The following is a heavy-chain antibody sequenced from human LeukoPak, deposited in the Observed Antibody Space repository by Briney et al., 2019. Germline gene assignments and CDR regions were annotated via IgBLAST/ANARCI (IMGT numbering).Heavy chain of an antibody. CDR1: GGSFSGYY. Sequence: SETLSLTCAVYGGSFSGYYWSWIRQPPGKGLEWIGEINHSGSTNYNPSLESRVTISVDTSKNQFSLKLSSVTAADTAVYYCARDLVGAMNYWGQGTLVTVSS. CDR2: INHSGST. V-gene: IGHV4-34*01. D-gene: IGHD1-26*01. J-gene: IGHJ4*02. CDR3: ARDLVGAMNY.